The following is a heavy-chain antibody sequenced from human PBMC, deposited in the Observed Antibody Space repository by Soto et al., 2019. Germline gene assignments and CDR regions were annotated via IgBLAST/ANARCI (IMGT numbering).Heavy chain of an antibody. V-gene: IGHV3-20*01. Sequence: GGSLRLSCAASGFTFDDYGMSWVRQAPGKGLEWVSGINWNGGSTGYADSVKGRFTISRDNAKNSLYLQMNSLRAEDTALYHCARFLPTMVRGVAADNYYYYYMDVWGKGTTVTVSS. CDR2: INWNGGST. D-gene: IGHD3-10*01. J-gene: IGHJ6*03. CDR1: GFTFDDYG. CDR3: ARFLPTMVRGVAADNYYYYYMDV.